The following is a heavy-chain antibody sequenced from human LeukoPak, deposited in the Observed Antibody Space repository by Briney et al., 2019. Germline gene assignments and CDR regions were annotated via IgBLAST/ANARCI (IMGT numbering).Heavy chain of an antibody. CDR3: ARVRYFDWFSNSYYYYGMDV. CDR1: GGSISSSNW. D-gene: IGHD3-9*01. J-gene: IGHJ6*02. Sequence: SETLSLTCAVSGGSISSSNWWSWVRQPPGKGLEWIGEIYHSGSTNYNPSLKSRVTISVDTSKNQFSLKLSSVTAADTAVYYCARVRYFDWFSNSYYYYGMDVWGQGPTVTVSS. V-gene: IGHV4-4*02. CDR2: IYHSGST.